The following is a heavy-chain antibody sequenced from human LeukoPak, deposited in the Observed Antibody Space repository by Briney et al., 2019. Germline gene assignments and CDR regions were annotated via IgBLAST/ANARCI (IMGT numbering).Heavy chain of an antibody. Sequence: SETLSLTCTVSGDSISNYYWSWIRQPPGKGLEWIGEINHSGSTNYNPSLKSRVTISVDTSKNQFSLKLSSVTAADTAVYYCARGGLPYSSGWSHDFDYWGQGTLVTVSS. J-gene: IGHJ4*02. CDR3: ARGGLPYSSGWSHDFDY. CDR1: GDSISNYY. D-gene: IGHD6-19*01. V-gene: IGHV4-34*01. CDR2: INHSGST.